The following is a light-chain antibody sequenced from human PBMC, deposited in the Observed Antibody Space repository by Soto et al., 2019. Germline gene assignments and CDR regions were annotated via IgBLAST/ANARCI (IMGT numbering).Light chain of an antibody. CDR3: QQYYNWPPAWT. V-gene: IGKV3-15*01. CDR1: QSVGND. J-gene: IGKJ1*01. CDR2: GAS. Sequence: DIVMTQSPASLSVSPGEGVTLSCRASQSVGNDLAWYQQIAGQAPRLLIYGASTRATGFPARFSGSGSGTDFTLTISTLQSEDFAVYYCQQYYNWPPAWTFGQGTRVDIK.